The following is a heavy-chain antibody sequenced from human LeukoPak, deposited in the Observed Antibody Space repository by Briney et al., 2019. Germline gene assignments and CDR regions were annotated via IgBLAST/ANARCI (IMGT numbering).Heavy chain of an antibody. CDR2: INHSGST. V-gene: IGHV4-34*01. D-gene: IGHD2-2*01. CDR3: ARFIVVVPAAPNGRNWFDP. CDR1: GGSFSGYY. Sequence: SETLSLTCAVYGGSFSGYYWSWIRQPPGKGLEWIGEINHSGSTNYNPSLKSRVIISVDTSKNQFSLKLSSVTAADTAVYYCARFIVVVPAAPNGRNWFDPWGQGTLVTVSS. J-gene: IGHJ5*02.